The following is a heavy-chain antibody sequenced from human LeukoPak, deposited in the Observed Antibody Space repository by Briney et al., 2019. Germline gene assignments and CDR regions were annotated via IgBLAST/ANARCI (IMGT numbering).Heavy chain of an antibody. D-gene: IGHD4-23*01. CDR1: GGSISSSSYY. Sequence: PSETLSLTCTVSGGSISSSSYYWGWIRQPPGKGLEWIGSIYYSGSTYYNPSLKSRVTISVDTSKNQFSLKLSSVTAADTAVYYCARHYGGNAYYFDYWGQGTLVTVSS. CDR2: IYYSGST. V-gene: IGHV4-39*01. J-gene: IGHJ4*02. CDR3: ARHYGGNAYYFDY.